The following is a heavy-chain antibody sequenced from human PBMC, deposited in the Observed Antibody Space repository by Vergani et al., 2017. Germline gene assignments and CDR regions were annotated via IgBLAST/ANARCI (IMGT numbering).Heavy chain of an antibody. CDR3: GRVADFYGLGSRLLDL. D-gene: IGHD3-10*01. V-gene: IGHV4-61*02. J-gene: IGHJ5*02. CDR1: GGSFSTGGQS. Sequence: QVQLQESGPGLVKPSQTLSLTCTVSGGSFSTGGQSWTWLRQSAGKGLGWIGRIYTSGATNYNPSLRSRAIMSVDASKKQFSLKLTSVTAADTAVYYCGRVADFYGLGSRLLDLWGQGILVTVSS. CDR2: IYTSGAT.